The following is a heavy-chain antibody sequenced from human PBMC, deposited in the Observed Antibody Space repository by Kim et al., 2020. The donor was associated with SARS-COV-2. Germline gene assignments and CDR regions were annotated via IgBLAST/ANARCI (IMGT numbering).Heavy chain of an antibody. CDR3: ARPDYGDYGWDV. Sequence: NYAQKFQGRVTITADESTSTVYMELSSLRSEDTAVYYCARPDYGDYGWDVWGQGTTVTVSS. D-gene: IGHD4-17*01. J-gene: IGHJ6*02. V-gene: IGHV1-69*01.